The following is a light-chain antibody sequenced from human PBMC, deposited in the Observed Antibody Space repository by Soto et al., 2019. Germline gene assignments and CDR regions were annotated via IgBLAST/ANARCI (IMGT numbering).Light chain of an antibody. CDR2: DSF. V-gene: IGKV1-39*01. J-gene: IGKJ2*01. CDR3: QQSYTTPYT. Sequence: DIQMTQSPSSLSVSVGDRVTITCRASQSISSFLHWFQQKPGKAPKLLIYDSFNLQSGAPSRFSGSGSGTDFTLTITSLQPEDFATYYSQQSYTTPYTFGQGTKLEI. CDR1: QSISSF.